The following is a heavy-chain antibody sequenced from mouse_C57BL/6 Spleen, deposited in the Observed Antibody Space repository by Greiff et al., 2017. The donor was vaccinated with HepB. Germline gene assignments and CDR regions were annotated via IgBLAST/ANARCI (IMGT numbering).Heavy chain of an antibody. CDR2: IYPGSGNT. D-gene: IGHD1-1*01. Sequence: VQLQQSGPELVKPGASVKISCKASGYSFTSYYIHWVKQWPGQGLEWIGWIYPGSGNTKYNEKFKGKATLTADTSSSTAYMQLSSLTSEDSAVYYCASPTPNRGFDYWGQGTTLTVSS. CDR1: GYSFTSYY. J-gene: IGHJ2*01. CDR3: ASPTPNRGFDY. V-gene: IGHV1-66*01.